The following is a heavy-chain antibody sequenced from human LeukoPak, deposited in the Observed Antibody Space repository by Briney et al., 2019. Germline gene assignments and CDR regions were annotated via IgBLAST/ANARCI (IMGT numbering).Heavy chain of an antibody. Sequence: PSETLSLTCTVSGGSISSGGFYWSWIRQHPGKGLEWIGYISYSGTTYYNPSLKSRVAISVDTSENLFSLKLSSVTAADTAVYYCANYGSGSYRFDPWGQGTLVTVSS. CDR2: ISYSGTT. CDR3: ANYGSGSYRFDP. CDR1: GGSISSGGFY. V-gene: IGHV4-31*03. J-gene: IGHJ5*02. D-gene: IGHD3-10*01.